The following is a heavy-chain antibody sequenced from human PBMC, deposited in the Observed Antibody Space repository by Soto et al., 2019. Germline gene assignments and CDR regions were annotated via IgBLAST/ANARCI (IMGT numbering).Heavy chain of an antibody. CDR3: ARVDGSYARGYYYGMDV. CDR2: IIPIFGTA. CDR1: GGTFSSYA. Sequence: QVQLVQSGAEVKKPGSSVKVSCKASGGTFSSYAISWVRQAPGQGLEWMGGIIPIFGTANYAQKFQGRVTISADESTSTAYMELSSLRSEDTAMYYCARVDGSYARGYYYGMDVWGQGTTVTVSS. D-gene: IGHD1-26*01. J-gene: IGHJ6*02. V-gene: IGHV1-69*12.